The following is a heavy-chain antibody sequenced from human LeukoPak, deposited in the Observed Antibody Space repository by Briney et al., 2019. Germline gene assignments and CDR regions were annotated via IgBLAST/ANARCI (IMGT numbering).Heavy chain of an antibody. D-gene: IGHD2-8*01. CDR1: GFTFGTYA. CDR2: ISAGGDDI. J-gene: IGHJ3*02. Sequence: GGSLRLSCAASGFTFGTYAMNWVRQAPGKGLEWVSSISAGGDDIYYADSVKDWFTISRDNSKNTLYLQMNSLRAEDTAVYFCAKDGSSGVAAASDAFDIWGLGTMVTVSS. V-gene: IGHV3-23*01. CDR3: AKDGSSGVAAASDAFDI.